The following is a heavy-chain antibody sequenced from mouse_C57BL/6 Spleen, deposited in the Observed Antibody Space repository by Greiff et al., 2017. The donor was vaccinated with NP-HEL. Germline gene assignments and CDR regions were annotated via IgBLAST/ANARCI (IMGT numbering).Heavy chain of an antibody. CDR2: IDPSASYT. CDR1: GYTFTSYW. J-gene: IGHJ2*01. CDR3: ARGPDY. Sequence: QVQLQQSGAELVQPGASVKLSCKASGYTFTSYWMQWVKLRPGQGLEWIGEIDPSASYTNYNQNVKGKATLTVDTSSSTAYMQLSSRTSEDSAVYYCARGPDYWGQGTTLTVSS. V-gene: IGHV1-50*01.